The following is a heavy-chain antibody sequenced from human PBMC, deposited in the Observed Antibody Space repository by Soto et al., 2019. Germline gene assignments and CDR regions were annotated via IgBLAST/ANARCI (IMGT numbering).Heavy chain of an antibody. V-gene: IGHV4-39*07. CDR2: IYYSGST. J-gene: IGHJ4*02. CDR1: GGSISSSSYY. D-gene: IGHD3-22*01. CDR3: ARDRSHSSAYWWLDY. Sequence: ETLSLTCTVSGGSISSSSYYWGWIRQPPGKGLEWIGSIYYSGSTYYNPSLKSRVTISVDTSKNQFSLELSSLRSEDTAMYYCARDRSHSSAYWWLDYWGQGTQVTVSS.